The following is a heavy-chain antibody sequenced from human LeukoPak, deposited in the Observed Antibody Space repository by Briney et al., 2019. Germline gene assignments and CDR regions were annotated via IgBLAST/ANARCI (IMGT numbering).Heavy chain of an antibody. J-gene: IGHJ5*02. CDR3: ARHGSSQFDP. CDR1: GFTFTSYW. CDR2: IYPGDSDT. V-gene: IGHV5-51*01. Sequence: GGSLRLSCAASGFTFTSYWIGWVRQMPGKGLEWMGIIYPGDSDTRYSPSFQGQVTISADKSISTAYLQWSSLKASDTAMYYCARHGSSQFDPWGQGTLVTVSS. D-gene: IGHD3-10*01.